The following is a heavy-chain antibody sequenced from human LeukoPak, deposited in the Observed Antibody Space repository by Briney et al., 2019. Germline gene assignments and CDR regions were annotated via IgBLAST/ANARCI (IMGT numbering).Heavy chain of an antibody. CDR3: ATGVTGTTGGYYFDY. Sequence: GASVKVSCKVSGYTLTELSMHWVRQAPGKGLEWMGGFDPEDGERIYAQKFQGRVTMTEDTSTDTAYMELRSLRSEDTAVYYCATGVTGTTGGYYFDYWGQGALVTVSS. CDR1: GYTLTELS. V-gene: IGHV1-24*01. J-gene: IGHJ4*02. CDR2: FDPEDGER. D-gene: IGHD1-7*01.